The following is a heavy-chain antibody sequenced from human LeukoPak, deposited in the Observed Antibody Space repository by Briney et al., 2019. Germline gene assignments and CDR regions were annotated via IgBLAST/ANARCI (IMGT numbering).Heavy chain of an antibody. CDR1: GFSLTTSGMA. CDR3: AHVLQKLHRDAFDI. D-gene: IGHD4-11*01. CDR2: IHWDDDQ. Sequence: SGPTLVKPTQTLTLTCTFSGFSLTTSGMAVGWIRQPPGKALEWLGLIHWDDDQRYNPSLKTRLTITKDASKNQVVLTMTDVDPVGTATYYCAHVLQKLHRDAFDIWGRGTMVTVSS. V-gene: IGHV2-5*02. J-gene: IGHJ3*02.